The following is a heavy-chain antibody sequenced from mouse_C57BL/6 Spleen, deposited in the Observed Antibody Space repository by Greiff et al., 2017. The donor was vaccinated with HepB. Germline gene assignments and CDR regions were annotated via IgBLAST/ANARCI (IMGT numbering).Heavy chain of an antibody. V-gene: IGHV5-9-1*02. CDR2: ISSGGDYI. CDR3: TRVRIYYDYDPAWFAY. J-gene: IGHJ3*01. D-gene: IGHD2-4*01. CDR1: GFTFSSYA. Sequence: EVKLVESGEGLVKPGGSLKLSCAASGFTFSSYAMSWVRQTPEKRLEWVAYISSGGDYIYYADTLKGRFTISRDNARNTLYLQMSSLKSEDTAMYYCTRVRIYYDYDPAWFAYWGQGTLVTVSA.